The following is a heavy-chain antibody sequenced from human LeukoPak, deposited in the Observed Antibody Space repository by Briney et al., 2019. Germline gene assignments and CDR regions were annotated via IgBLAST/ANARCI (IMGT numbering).Heavy chain of an antibody. V-gene: IGHV3-23*01. D-gene: IGHD3-10*01. CDR3: AKDPSLHRSGSYYNGYY. Sequence: GGSLRLSCAASGFTFSSYAMSWVRQAPGKGLEWVSAISGSGGSTYYADSVKGRFTISRDNSKNTLYLQMNSLRAEDTAVYYCAKDPSLHRSGSYYNGYYWGQGTLVTVSS. CDR2: ISGSGGST. J-gene: IGHJ4*02. CDR1: GFTFSSYA.